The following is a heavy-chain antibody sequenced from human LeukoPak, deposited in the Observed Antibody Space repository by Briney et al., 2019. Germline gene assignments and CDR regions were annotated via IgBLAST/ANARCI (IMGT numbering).Heavy chain of an antibody. CDR3: AKGRVPAPNAAFDI. V-gene: IGHV3-23*01. J-gene: IGHJ3*02. D-gene: IGHD2-2*01. Sequence: PGGSLRLSCAASGFTFSTYAMSWVRQAPGKGLEWVSGISGSGGSTYCADSVKGRFTISRDNSKNTLYLQMNSLRAEDTAVYYCAKGRVPAPNAAFDIWGQGTMVTVSS. CDR2: ISGSGGST. CDR1: GFTFSTYA.